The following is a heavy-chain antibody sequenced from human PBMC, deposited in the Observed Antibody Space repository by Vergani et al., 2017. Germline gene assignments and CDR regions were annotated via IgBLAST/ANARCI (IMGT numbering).Heavy chain of an antibody. CDR2: MNPNSGNT. D-gene: IGHD2-2*01. V-gene: IGHV1-8*01. CDR1: GYTFTSYD. Sequence: QVQLVQSGAEVKKPGASVKVSCKASGYTFTSYDINWVRQATGQGLEWMGWMNPNSGNTGYAQKFQGRVTMTRNTSISTAYMELSSLRSEDTAVYYCAREKGYCSSTSCSGWFDPWGQGTLVTVSS. J-gene: IGHJ5*02. CDR3: AREKGYCSSTSCSGWFDP.